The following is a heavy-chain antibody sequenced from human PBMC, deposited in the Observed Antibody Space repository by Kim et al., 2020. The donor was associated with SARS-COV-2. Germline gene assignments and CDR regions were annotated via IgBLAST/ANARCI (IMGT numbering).Heavy chain of an antibody. CDR1: GYTLTELS. V-gene: IGHV1-24*01. Sequence: ASVKVSCKVSGYTLTELSMHWVRQAPGKGLEWMGGFDPEDGETIYAQKFQGRVTMTEDTSTDTAYMELSSLRSEDTAVYYCATDNGSGSYYGAFDYWGQGTLVTVSS. D-gene: IGHD3-10*01. CDR2: FDPEDGET. CDR3: ATDNGSGSYYGAFDY. J-gene: IGHJ4*02.